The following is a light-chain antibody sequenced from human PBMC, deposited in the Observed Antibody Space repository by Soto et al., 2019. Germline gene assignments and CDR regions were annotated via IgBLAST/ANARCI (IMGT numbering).Light chain of an antibody. Sequence: QSVLTQPPSVSGAPGQRVTISCTGSSSNIGAGYDVHWYQQLPGTAPKVLIYGNSNRPSGVPDRFSGAKSGTSASLAITGLQAEDEADYYCQSYDPSLSGSVFGGGTKLTVL. V-gene: IGLV1-40*01. CDR1: SSNIGAGYD. CDR2: GNS. CDR3: QSYDPSLSGSV. J-gene: IGLJ3*02.